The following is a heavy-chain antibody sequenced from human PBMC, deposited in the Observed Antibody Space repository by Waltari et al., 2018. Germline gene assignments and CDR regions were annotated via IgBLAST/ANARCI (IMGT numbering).Heavy chain of an antibody. CDR2: ISGSGGST. D-gene: IGHD6-19*01. Sequence: EVQLLESGGGLVQPGGSLRLSCAASGFTFSSYAMSWVRQAPGKGLEWLSAISGSGGSTYYADSVKGRFTISRDNSKNTWYLQMNSLRAEDTAVYYCAKDAFNSGWLKEGGYWGQGTLVTVSS. V-gene: IGHV3-23*01. J-gene: IGHJ4*02. CDR3: AKDAFNSGWLKEGGY. CDR1: GFTFSSYA.